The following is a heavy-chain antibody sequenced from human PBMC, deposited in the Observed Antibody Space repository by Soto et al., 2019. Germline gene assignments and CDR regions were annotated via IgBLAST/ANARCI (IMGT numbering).Heavy chain of an antibody. CDR1: GFTFSSYA. V-gene: IGHV3-23*01. CDR2: ISGSGGST. D-gene: IGHD3-22*01. J-gene: IGHJ1*01. CDR3: AKDLTYYYDSSGYYQTEIEYFQH. Sequence: GGSLRLSCAASGFTFSSYAMSWVRQAPGKGLEWVSAISGSGGSTYYADSVKGRFTISRDNSKNTLYLQMNSLRAEDTAVYYCAKDLTYYYDSSGYYQTEIEYFQHWGQGTLVTVSS.